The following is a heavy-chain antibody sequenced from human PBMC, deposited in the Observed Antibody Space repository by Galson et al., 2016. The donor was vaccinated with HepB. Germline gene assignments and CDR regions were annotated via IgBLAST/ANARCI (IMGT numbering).Heavy chain of an antibody. D-gene: IGHD2-15*01. Sequence: SLRLSCAASWFTVSRNYMSWVRQAPGKGLEWVSVIYSGGGTYYADSVKGRFTISRDNSKNTLYLQMNSLRAEDTAVYYCARDLPLLGWGQGTLVTVSS. V-gene: IGHV3-53*01. J-gene: IGHJ4*02. CDR1: WFTVSRNY. CDR2: IYSGGGT. CDR3: ARDLPLLG.